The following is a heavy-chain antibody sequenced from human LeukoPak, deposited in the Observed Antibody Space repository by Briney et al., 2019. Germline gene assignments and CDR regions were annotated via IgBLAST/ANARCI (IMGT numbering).Heavy chain of an antibody. Sequence: PGGSLRLSCAASGFSFNPYSMNWLRQAPGKGLEWISYIDGSSGTIYYADSVRGRFTISGDNAKNSLYLQMNSLRAEDTAVYYCTRAPPIDIVVVVAASPFDYWGQGTLVTVSS. CDR1: GFSFNPYS. V-gene: IGHV3-48*01. CDR3: TRAPPIDIVVVVAASPFDY. D-gene: IGHD2-15*01. J-gene: IGHJ4*02. CDR2: IDGSSGTI.